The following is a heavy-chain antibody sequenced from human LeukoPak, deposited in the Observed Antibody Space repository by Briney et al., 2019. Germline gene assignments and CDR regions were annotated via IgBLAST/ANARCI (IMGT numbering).Heavy chain of an antibody. Sequence: GGSLGLSCAASGFIISTKYMTWVRQAPGKGLEWVSIMYTHGDSYYANSVKGRFTLSRDDSKNTLYLQMNSLRADDTAVYYCARISTLTPGRYGWFDTWGQGTLVTVSS. D-gene: IGHD4-17*01. J-gene: IGHJ5*02. CDR3: ARISTLTPGRYGWFDT. CDR1: GFIISTKY. V-gene: IGHV3-66*01. CDR2: MYTHGDS.